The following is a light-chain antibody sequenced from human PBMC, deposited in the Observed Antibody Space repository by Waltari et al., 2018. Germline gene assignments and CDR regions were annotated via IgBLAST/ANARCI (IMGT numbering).Light chain of an antibody. CDR1: QTILYRFNNKNS. V-gene: IGKV4-1*01. Sequence: DIVMTQSPASLAVSLGERATINCKSSQTILYRFNNKNSLAWYQQTPGQPPKLLIYWASTRESGVPDRFSGTGSGTDFNLTISSLQAEDVAVYYCQQYFSTPLTFGGGTKVEI. CDR3: QQYFSTPLT. J-gene: IGKJ4*01. CDR2: WAS.